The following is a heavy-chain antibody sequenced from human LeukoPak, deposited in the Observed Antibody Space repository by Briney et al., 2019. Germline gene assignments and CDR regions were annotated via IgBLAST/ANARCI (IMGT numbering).Heavy chain of an antibody. D-gene: IGHD3-10*01. Sequence: SETLSLTCTVSGGSISSYYWSWIRQPPGKGLEWIGYIYYSGSTNYNPSLKSRVTTSVDTSKNQFSLKLSSVTAADTAVYSCARGSVRGEFDPWGQGTLVTVSS. CDR1: GGSISSYY. V-gene: IGHV4-59*08. J-gene: IGHJ5*02. CDR2: IYYSGST. CDR3: ARGSVRGEFDP.